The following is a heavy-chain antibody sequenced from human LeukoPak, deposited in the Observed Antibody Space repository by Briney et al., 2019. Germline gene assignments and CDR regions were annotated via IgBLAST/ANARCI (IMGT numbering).Heavy chain of an antibody. CDR1: GFTFRSYS. CDR2: ISSSSSTI. J-gene: IGHJ6*03. CDR3: AKDPTGGYYYYMDV. D-gene: IGHD1-14*01. V-gene: IGHV3-48*01. Sequence: GGSLRLSCGASGFTFRSYSMNWVRQAPGKGLEWVSYISSSSSTIYYADSVKGRFTISRDNAKNSLYLQMNSLRAEDTAVYYCAKDPTGGYYYYMDVWGKGTTVTISS.